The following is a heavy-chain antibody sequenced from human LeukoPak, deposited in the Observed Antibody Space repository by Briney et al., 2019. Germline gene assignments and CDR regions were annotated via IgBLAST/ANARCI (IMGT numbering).Heavy chain of an antibody. Sequence: PSETLSLTCAVYGGSFSGYYWSWIRQPPGKGLEWLGEINHSGSTNYNPSLKSRVTISVDTSKNQFSLKLSSVTAADTAVYYCARLRRWLRYYYYYYMDVWGKGTTVTISS. V-gene: IGHV4-34*01. CDR3: ARLRRWLRYYYYYYMDV. D-gene: IGHD5-12*01. CDR2: INHSGST. J-gene: IGHJ6*03. CDR1: GGSFSGYY.